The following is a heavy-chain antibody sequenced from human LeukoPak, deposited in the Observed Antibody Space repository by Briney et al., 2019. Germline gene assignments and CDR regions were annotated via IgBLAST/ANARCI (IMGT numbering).Heavy chain of an antibody. CDR1: GGSISSYY. J-gene: IGHJ4*02. Sequence: SETLSLTCTVSGGSISSYYWSWIRQPPGKGLEWIGYIYYSGSTNYNPSLKSRVTISVDTSKNQFSLKLSSVTAADTAVYYCASMVRDCSSTSCYTTHDYWGQGTLVTVSS. CDR2: IYYSGST. V-gene: IGHV4-59*01. D-gene: IGHD2-2*02. CDR3: ASMVRDCSSTSCYTTHDY.